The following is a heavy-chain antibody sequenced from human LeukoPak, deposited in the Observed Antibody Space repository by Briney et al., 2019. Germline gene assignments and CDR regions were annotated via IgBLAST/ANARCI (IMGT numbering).Heavy chain of an antibody. Sequence: PGGSLRLSCAGSGYTFDDYGMRWVRHAPGKGLEWVAGINWNGGSTGYAASVKGRCTISRDNAKNALYLEMNSLRAEDTAFYYCVRLGRDGYTYGAAYWGQGTLVTVSS. CDR1: GYTFDDYG. CDR3: VRLGRDGYTYGAAY. V-gene: IGHV3-20*04. D-gene: IGHD5-24*01. J-gene: IGHJ1*01. CDR2: INWNGGST.